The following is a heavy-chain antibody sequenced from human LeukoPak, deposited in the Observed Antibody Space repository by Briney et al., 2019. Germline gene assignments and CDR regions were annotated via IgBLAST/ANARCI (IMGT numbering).Heavy chain of an antibody. CDR3: ARGPWRSGFYY. V-gene: IGHV4-4*07. Sequence: PSETLSLTCTVSGDSISSYYWSWIRQPAGKGLEWIGRIYSIGSTDYDPSLKSRVTMSVDTSKNQFSLKLSSVSAADTAVYYCARGPWRSGFYYWGQGTLVTVSS. CDR2: IYSIGST. D-gene: IGHD3-3*01. J-gene: IGHJ4*02. CDR1: GDSISSYY.